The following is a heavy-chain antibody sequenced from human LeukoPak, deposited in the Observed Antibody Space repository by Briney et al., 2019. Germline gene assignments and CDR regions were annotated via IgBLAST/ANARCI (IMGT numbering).Heavy chain of an antibody. Sequence: PGGSLRLSCAASGFTFSSYAMHWVRQAPGKGLEGVAVISYDGSNKYYADSVKGRFTISRDNSKNTLYLQMNSPRAEATAVYYCARDRVGATDYFDYWGQGTLVTVSS. CDR3: ARDRVGATDYFDY. CDR1: GFTFSSYA. V-gene: IGHV3-30-3*01. J-gene: IGHJ4*02. CDR2: ISYDGSNK. D-gene: IGHD1-26*01.